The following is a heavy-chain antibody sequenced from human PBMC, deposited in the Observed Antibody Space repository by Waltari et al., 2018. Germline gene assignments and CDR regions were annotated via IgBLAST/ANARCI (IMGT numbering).Heavy chain of an antibody. J-gene: IGHJ4*02. D-gene: IGHD7-27*01. Sequence: QVQRVQSGVEVKKPGASVRVSCKASGYTFTVYYLHWIRQAPGQGPEWMGWINPNNGATHYAQKFQGRVTMTRDTSINTAYLEVTSDDTAVYFCARDRWGESHGYGYWGRGTLVTVSS. CDR1: GYTFTVYY. CDR2: INPNNGAT. CDR3: ARDRWGESHGYGY. V-gene: IGHV1-2*02.